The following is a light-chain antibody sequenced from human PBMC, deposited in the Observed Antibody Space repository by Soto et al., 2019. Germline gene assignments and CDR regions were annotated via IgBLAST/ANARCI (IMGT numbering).Light chain of an antibody. CDR1: QSVSSS. CDR3: QQRSNWPAWT. V-gene: IGKV3-11*01. J-gene: IGKJ1*01. CDR2: DAS. Sequence: EIVLTQSPATLSLSPGERATLSCRASQSVSSSLAWYQQKPGQAPRLLIYDASNRATGIPARFSGSGSGTDFTLTISSLEPEDFAVYYCQQRSNWPAWTFGQGTKVDIK.